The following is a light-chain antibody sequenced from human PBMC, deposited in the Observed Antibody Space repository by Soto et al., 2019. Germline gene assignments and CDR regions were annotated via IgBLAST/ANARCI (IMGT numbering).Light chain of an antibody. J-gene: IGKJ1*01. CDR3: QQYYSTLTWT. CDR2: WAP. CDR1: QSVLYSSNNKNY. Sequence: DIVMTQSPDSLAVSLGERATINCKSSQSVLYSSNNKNYLAWYQQKPGQPPKLLIYWAPTRESGVPHRFSGSGSGTDFTLTISSLQAEDVAVYYCQQYYSTLTWTFGQGTKVEIK. V-gene: IGKV4-1*01.